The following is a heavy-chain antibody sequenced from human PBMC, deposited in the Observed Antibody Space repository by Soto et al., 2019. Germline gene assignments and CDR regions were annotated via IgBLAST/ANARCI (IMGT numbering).Heavy chain of an antibody. J-gene: IGHJ3*02. V-gene: IGHV3-33*01. CDR3: ARDDAFQNENGFDI. CDR1: GFTFSRYG. Sequence: LRLSCAASGFTFSRYGFHWVRQAPGKGLEWVAVIVSDGSNKYHADSVEGRFTISRDNSKDTLYRQMNSLRAEDTAVYYCARDDAFQNENGFDIWGQGTMVTVSS. D-gene: IGHD1-1*01. CDR2: IVSDGSNK.